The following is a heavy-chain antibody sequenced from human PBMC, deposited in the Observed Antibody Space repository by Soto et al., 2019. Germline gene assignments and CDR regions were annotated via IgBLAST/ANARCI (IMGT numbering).Heavy chain of an antibody. CDR1: GDSFSSSNW. Sequence: PSETLSLTCIVSGDSFSSSNWWTWVRQPPGKGLEWIGEIFHSGSTHYNPSLKSRVTISVDKSTNQLSLKVTSVTAADTAVYYCARSALVGFTRYGLDVWGQGTTVTAP. CDR3: ARSALVGFTRYGLDV. CDR2: IFHSGST. D-gene: IGHD1-26*01. J-gene: IGHJ6*02. V-gene: IGHV4-4*02.